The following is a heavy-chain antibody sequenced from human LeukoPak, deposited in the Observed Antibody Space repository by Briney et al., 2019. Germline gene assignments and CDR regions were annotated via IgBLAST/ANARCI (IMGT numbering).Heavy chain of an antibody. Sequence: PGGSLRLSCAASGFTFSSYAMSWVRQAPGKGLESVSAISGSGGSTYYADSVKGRFTISRGNSKNTLYLQMSSLRAEDTAVYYCANAAWLVTYYFDYWGQGTLVTVSS. CDR1: GFTFSSYA. CDR3: ANAAWLVTYYFDY. CDR2: ISGSGGST. J-gene: IGHJ4*02. D-gene: IGHD6-19*01. V-gene: IGHV3-23*01.